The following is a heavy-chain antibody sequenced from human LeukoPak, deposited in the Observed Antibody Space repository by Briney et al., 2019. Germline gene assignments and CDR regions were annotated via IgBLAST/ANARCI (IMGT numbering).Heavy chain of an antibody. V-gene: IGHV3-11*01. Sequence: GGSLRLSCAASGFSFRDYYMSWSRQAPGKGLEWISYITSSGSTIYYADSVKGRFTVSRDNAKNSLYLQMNSLRAEDTAVYYCAKDRYSSSFDYWGQGTLVTVSS. J-gene: IGHJ4*02. CDR1: GFSFRDYY. CDR3: AKDRYSSSFDY. D-gene: IGHD6-13*01. CDR2: ITSSGSTI.